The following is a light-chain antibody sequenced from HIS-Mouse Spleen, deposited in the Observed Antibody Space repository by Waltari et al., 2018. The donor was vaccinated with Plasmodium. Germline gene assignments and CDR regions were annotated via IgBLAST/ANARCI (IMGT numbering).Light chain of an antibody. CDR3: QQNNSYSWT. V-gene: IGKV1-5*03. CDR1: QSISSW. J-gene: IGKJ1*01. Sequence: DIQMTQSPSTLSASVGDRVTIPCRASQSISSWLAWYQQQPGKAPKLLIYKASSLESGVPSRFSGSGSGTEFTLTFSSLQPDDFATYYCQQNNSYSWTFGQGTKVEIK. CDR2: KAS.